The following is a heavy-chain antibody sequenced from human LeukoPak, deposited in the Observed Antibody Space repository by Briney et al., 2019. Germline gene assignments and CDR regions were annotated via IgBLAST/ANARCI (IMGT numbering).Heavy chain of an antibody. Sequence: GGSLRLSCAASGFAFTNAWMNCVRQAPGKWLEWVGRIKIKTDGGTADYAAPVKGRFTISRDDSRNTLYLQMSSLNTEDTAVYYCTTRSPARYCSDGACYSSADYWGQGTLVTVSS. D-gene: IGHD2-15*01. CDR2: IKIKTDGGTA. CDR1: GFAFTNAW. J-gene: IGHJ4*02. V-gene: IGHV3-15*07. CDR3: TTRSPARYCSDGACYSSADY.